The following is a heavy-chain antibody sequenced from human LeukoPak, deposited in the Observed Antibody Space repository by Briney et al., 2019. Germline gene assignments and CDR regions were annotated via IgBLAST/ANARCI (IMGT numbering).Heavy chain of an antibody. J-gene: IGHJ4*02. CDR1: GYTFTGYY. D-gene: IGHD3-10*01. CDR2: ISVYNGNT. CDR3: ARRQFITSDFDY. V-gene: IGHV1-18*04. Sequence: ASVKVSCKASGYTFTGYYMHWVRQAPGQGLEWMGWISVYNGNTNYAQRLQGRVTMTTDTSTSTAYMELRSLRSDDTAVYYCARRQFITSDFDYWGQGTLVTVSS.